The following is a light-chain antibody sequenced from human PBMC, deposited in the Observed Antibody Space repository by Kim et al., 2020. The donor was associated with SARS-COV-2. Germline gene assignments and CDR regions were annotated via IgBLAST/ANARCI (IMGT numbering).Light chain of an antibody. CDR2: RNN. V-gene: IGLV1-47*01. J-gene: IGLJ2*01. CDR1: SSNIGSNY. Sequence: QLVLTQPPSVSGTPGQRVTISCSGSSSNIGSNYVYWYQQLPGTAPKLLIYRNNQRPSGVPDRFSGSKSGTSASLAISGLRSEDEADYYCAAWDDSLSGPVFGGGTQLTVL. CDR3: AAWDDSLSGPV.